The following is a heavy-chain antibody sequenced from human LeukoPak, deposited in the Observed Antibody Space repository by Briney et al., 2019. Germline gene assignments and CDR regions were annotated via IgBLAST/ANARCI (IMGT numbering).Heavy chain of an antibody. CDR3: AIGRRSGWTDAFDI. J-gene: IGHJ3*02. D-gene: IGHD6-19*01. CDR2: ISWNSGGI. CDR1: GFTFDDYA. V-gene: IGHV3-9*01. Sequence: PGRSLRLSCAASGFTFDDYAMHWVRQAPGKGPEWVSGISWNSGGIGYADSVKGRFTISRDNAKKSLYLQMNSLRAEDTALYYCAIGRRSGWTDAFDIWGQGTMVTVSS.